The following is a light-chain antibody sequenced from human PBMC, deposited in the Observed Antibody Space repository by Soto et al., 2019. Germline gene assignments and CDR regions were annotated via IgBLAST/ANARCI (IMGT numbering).Light chain of an antibody. CDR1: NSDVGGYNY. CDR3: CSYAGSSFWV. Sequence: QSALTQPASVSGSPGQSITISCTGTNSDVGGYNYVSWYQQHPGKAPKLMIYEVSNRPSGVSNRFSGSKSGNTASLTISGLQAGDEAHYYCCSYAGSSFWVFGTGTKVTVL. CDR2: EVS. V-gene: IGLV2-14*01. J-gene: IGLJ1*01.